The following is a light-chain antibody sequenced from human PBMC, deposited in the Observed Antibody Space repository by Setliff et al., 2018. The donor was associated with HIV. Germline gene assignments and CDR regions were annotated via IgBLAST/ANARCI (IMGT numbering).Light chain of an antibody. J-gene: IGLJ1*01. V-gene: IGLV2-14*03. CDR1: SSDFGGYNF. Sequence: QSALTQHASVSGSPGQSITISCTGTSSDFGGYNFVCWYQQHPGKAPKLMIYDVNERPSGVSNRFSGSKSGNTASLTISGLQAEDEADYYCSSFTSSTTYVFGTGTKVTVL. CDR2: DVN. CDR3: SSFTSSTTYV.